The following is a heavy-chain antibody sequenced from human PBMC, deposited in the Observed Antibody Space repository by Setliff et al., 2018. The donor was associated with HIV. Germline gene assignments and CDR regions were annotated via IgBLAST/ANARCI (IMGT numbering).Heavy chain of an antibody. CDR2: IKQDGSEK. CDR1: EFTFSGHW. CDR3: ARTYYYDASGYYRPFDI. J-gene: IGHJ3*02. Sequence: LRLSCAASEFTFSGHWMSWVRQAPGKGLEWVANIKQDGSEKNYVDFVKGRFTISRDNAKNSLYLQMNSLRAEDTAVYYCARTYYYDASGYYRPFDIWGQGAMVTVSS. D-gene: IGHD3-22*01. V-gene: IGHV3-7*03.